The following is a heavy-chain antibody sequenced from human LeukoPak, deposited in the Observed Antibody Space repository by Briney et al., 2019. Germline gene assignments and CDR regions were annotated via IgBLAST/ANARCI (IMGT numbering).Heavy chain of an antibody. CDR2: IYTSGST. V-gene: IGHV4-61*02. CDR3: ARAGYYDFWSGYYHFDY. CDR1: GGSISSGSYY. J-gene: IGHJ4*02. D-gene: IGHD3-3*01. Sequence: SETLSLTCTVSGGSISSGSYYWSWIRQPAGKGLEWIGRIYTSGSTYYNPSLKSRVTISVDTSKNQFPLKLSSVTAADTAVYYCARAGYYDFWSGYYHFDYWGQGTLVTVSS.